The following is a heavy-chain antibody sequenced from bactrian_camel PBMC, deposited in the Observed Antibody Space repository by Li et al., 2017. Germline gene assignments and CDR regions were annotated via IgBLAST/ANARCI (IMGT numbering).Heavy chain of an antibody. D-gene: IGHD6*01. CDR2: VIDSGRRT. Sequence: VQLVESGGGLVQPGGSLRLSCTTTRFTSSTYHMSWVRQAPGEGLEWVSTVIDSGRRTYYADSVKGRFTISRDNAKNTIYLELNSLKTDDTAKYYCARQEALHWYWSYWGQGTQVTVS. CDR3: ARQEALHWYWSY. CDR1: RFTSSTYH. V-gene: IGHV3S40*01. J-gene: IGHJ4*01.